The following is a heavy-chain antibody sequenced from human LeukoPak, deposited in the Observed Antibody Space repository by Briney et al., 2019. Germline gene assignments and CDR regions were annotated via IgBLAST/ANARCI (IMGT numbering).Heavy chain of an antibody. CDR3: ARGIVGSRDFYFRYYFDY. CDR1: GYSIISDYF. J-gene: IGHJ4*02. V-gene: IGHV4-38-2*02. D-gene: IGHD3/OR15-3a*01. Sequence: PSETLSLTCTVAGYSIISDYFWGWIRQPPGKGLEWIGTIYHSGSTYYSPSLKSRVTVSVDTSKNEFSLKLSSVTAADTAVYFCARGIVGSRDFYFRYYFDYWGQGTLVTVSS. CDR2: IYHSGST.